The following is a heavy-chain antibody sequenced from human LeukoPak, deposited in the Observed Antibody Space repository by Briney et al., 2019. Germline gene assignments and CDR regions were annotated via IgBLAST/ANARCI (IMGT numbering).Heavy chain of an antibody. D-gene: IGHD6-13*01. CDR1: GFSFANSV. CDR2: ISGSGDRA. CDR3: AIREPIGY. J-gene: IGHJ4*02. Sequence: GGSLRLSCAASGFSFANSVISWIRQAPGKGPEWVSAISGSGDRADYADSVRGRFTISRDNSKSTLYLQMNSLRVEDTAIYYCAIREPIGYWGQGTLVTVCS. V-gene: IGHV3-23*01.